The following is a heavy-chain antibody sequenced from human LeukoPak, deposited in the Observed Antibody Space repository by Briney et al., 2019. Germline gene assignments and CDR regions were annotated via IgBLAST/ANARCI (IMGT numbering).Heavy chain of an antibody. J-gene: IGHJ4*02. CDR1: GFTFSSYA. CDR2: ISSNGGST. D-gene: IGHD1-20*01. CDR3: ARDITGIFDY. Sequence: GGSLRLSCAASGFTFSSYAMHWVRQAPGKGLEYVSAISSNGGSTYYANSAKGRFTISRDNSKNTLYLQMGSLRAEDMAVYYCARDITGIFDYWGQGTLVTVSS. V-gene: IGHV3-64*01.